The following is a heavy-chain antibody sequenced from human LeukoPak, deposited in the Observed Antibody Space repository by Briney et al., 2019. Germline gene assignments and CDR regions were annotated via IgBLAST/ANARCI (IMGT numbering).Heavy chain of an antibody. D-gene: IGHD3-10*01. CDR3: ARDHVVRGVVWDY. CDR1: GGTFSSYA. V-gene: IGHV1-69*04. J-gene: IGHJ4*02. CDR2: IIPILGIA. Sequence: SVKVSCKASGGTFSSYAISWVRQAPGQGLEWMGRIIPILGIANYAQKFQGRVTITADKSTSTAYMELSSLRSEDTAVYYCARDHVVRGVVWDYWGQGTLVTVSS.